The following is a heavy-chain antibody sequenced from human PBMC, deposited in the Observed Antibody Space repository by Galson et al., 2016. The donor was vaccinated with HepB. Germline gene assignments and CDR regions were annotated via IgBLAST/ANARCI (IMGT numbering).Heavy chain of an antibody. CDR2: ISYDGSNM. CDR3: AKDQGHSDNGWHAPGD. V-gene: IGHV3-30-3*01. CDR1: GFTFSDYA. D-gene: IGHD6-19*01. Sequence: SLRLSCAASGFTFSDYAIHWVRQAPGKGLEWVAVISYDGSNMYFLESVKGRFTISRDNSKNTVFLQVNSLRPDDTAVYYCAKDQGHSDNGWHAPGDWGQGTLVTVSS. J-gene: IGHJ4*02.